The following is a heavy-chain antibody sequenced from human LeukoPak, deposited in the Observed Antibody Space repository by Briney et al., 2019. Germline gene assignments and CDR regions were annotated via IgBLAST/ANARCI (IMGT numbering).Heavy chain of an antibody. V-gene: IGHV3-30*02. CDR1: GFTFSSYG. J-gene: IGHJ4*02. D-gene: IGHD3-10*01. CDR2: IRYDGSNK. CDR3: AKGGSRLTMVRGVIITSYLDY. Sequence: GGSLRLSCAASGFTFSSYGMHWVRQAPGKGLEWVAFIRYDGSNKYYADSVKGRFTISRDNSKNTLYLQMNSLRAEDTAVYYCAKGGSRLTMVRGVIITSYLDYWGQGTLVTVSS.